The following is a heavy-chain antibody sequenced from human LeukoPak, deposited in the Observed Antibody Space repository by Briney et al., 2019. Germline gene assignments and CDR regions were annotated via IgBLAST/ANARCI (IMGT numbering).Heavy chain of an antibody. CDR2: IFYSGIT. D-gene: IGHD3-10*01. CDR1: GGSISSNNNDY. J-gene: IGHJ4*02. V-gene: IGHV4-39*01. Sequence: SETLSLTCTASGGSISSNNNDYWAWIRQPPGKGLEWIGSIFYSGITYYNPSLKSRVTMSVDTSKNQFSLKLNSMTAADTAIYYCARRRGFHDYWGQGTLVTVSS. CDR3: ARRRGFHDY.